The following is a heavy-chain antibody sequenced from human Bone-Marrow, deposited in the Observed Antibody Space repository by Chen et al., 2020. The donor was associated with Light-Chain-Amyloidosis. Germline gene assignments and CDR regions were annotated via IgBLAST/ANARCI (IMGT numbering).Heavy chain of an antibody. CDR1: GFAFSSYA. CDR3: AKDISYDDILPGYPADAFDI. J-gene: IGHJ3*02. CDR2: IRGRGGRR. D-gene: IGHD3-9*01. V-gene: IGHV3-23*04. Sequence: EVQLVESGGGLLQRGGSLRLSCAASGFAFSSYAMSWVRQAPGKGLEWVSTIRGRGGRRYKGDYVEGRLNIAKDNAKNALFLQMNSLRAEDTAVYYCAKDISYDDILPGYPADAFDIWGQGTMVTVSS.